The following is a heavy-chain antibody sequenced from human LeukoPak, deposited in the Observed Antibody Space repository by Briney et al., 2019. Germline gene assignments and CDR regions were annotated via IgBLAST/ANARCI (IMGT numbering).Heavy chain of an antibody. J-gene: IGHJ4*02. V-gene: IGHV3-7*01. CDR3: ARVMYSSGWSFDY. CDR2: IKQDGSEK. Sequence: PGGSLRLSCAASGFTFSSYWMSWVRQAPGKGLEWVANIKQDGSEKYCVDSVKGRFTISRDNAKNSLYLQMNSLRAEDTAVYYCARVMYSSGWSFDYWGQGTLVTVSS. D-gene: IGHD6-19*01. CDR1: GFTFSSYW.